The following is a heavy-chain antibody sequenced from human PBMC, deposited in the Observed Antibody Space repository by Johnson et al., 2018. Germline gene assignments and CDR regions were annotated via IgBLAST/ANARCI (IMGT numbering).Heavy chain of an antibody. CDR2: IYESGGP. D-gene: IGHD6-13*01. J-gene: IGHJ3*02. CDR3: ARESFSITAGNDGFDI. CDR1: GVSLSLHQ. Sequence: QVQLQQSGPGLVKXSETLSLICTVSGVSLSLHQWNWIRQPPGKGLEWIGVIYESGGPNYNPSLNRRVTIPLGPSKNQFSLKLPSVTAADTAVYYCARESFSITAGNDGFDIWGQGTMVTVSS. V-gene: IGHV4-59*11.